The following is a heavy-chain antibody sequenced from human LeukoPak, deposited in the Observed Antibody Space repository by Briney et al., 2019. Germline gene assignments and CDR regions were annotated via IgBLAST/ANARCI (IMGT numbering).Heavy chain of an antibody. CDR3: AKDRRDTEYGDYPMISAFDI. J-gene: IGHJ3*02. CDR2: ISGSGGST. CDR1: GFTFNNNA. V-gene: IGHV3-23*01. D-gene: IGHD4-17*01. Sequence: PGGSLRLSCAASGFTFNNNAMSWVRQAPGKGLEWVSTISGSGGSTFYADSVKGRFTISRDNSKNTLYLQMNSLRAEDTAVYYCAKDRRDTEYGDYPMISAFDIWGQGTMVTVSS.